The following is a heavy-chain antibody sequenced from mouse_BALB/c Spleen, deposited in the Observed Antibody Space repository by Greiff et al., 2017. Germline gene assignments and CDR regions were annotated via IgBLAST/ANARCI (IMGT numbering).Heavy chain of an antibody. CDR3: ARGLSLGWYFDV. D-gene: IGHD4-1*01. Sequence: EVQLQESGPGLVKPSQSLSLTCTVTGYSITSDYAWNWIRQFPGNKLEWMGYISYSGSTSYNPSLKSRISITRDTSKNQFFLQLNSVTTEDTATYYCARGLSLGWYFDVWGAGTTVTVSS. J-gene: IGHJ1*01. V-gene: IGHV3-2*02. CDR2: ISYSGST. CDR1: GYSITSDYA.